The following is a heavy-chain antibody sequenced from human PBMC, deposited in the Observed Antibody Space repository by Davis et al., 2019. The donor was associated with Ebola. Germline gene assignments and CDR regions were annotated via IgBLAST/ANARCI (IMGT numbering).Heavy chain of an antibody. D-gene: IGHD6-13*01. J-gene: IGHJ4*02. V-gene: IGHV5-51*01. CDR1: GYSFTSYW. Sequence: PGGSLRLSCKGSGYSFTSYWIGWVRQMPGKGLEWMGIIYPGDSDTRYSPSFQGQVTISADKSISTAYLQWSSLKASDTAMYYCARRASSTFDYWGQGTLVTVSS. CDR3: ARRASSTFDY. CDR2: IYPGDSDT.